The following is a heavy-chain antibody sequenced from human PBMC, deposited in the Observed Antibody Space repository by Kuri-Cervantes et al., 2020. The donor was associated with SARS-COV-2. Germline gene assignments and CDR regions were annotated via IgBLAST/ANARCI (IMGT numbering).Heavy chain of an antibody. D-gene: IGHD2-2*01. V-gene: IGHV3-30*02. J-gene: IGHJ6*03. Sequence: GESLKISCAASGFTFSSYGMHWVRQAPGRGLEWVAFIRYDGSNKYYADSVKGRFTISRDNSKNTLYLQMNSLRAEDTAVYYCAKPPLCSSTSCYGGYYMDVWGKGTTVTVSS. CDR2: IRYDGSNK. CDR3: AKPPLCSSTSCYGGYYMDV. CDR1: GFTFSSYG.